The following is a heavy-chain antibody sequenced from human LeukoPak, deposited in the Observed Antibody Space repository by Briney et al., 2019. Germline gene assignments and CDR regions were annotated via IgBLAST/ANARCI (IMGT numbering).Heavy chain of an antibody. CDR2: ISTDSHYI. V-gene: IGHV3-21*01. Sequence: GGSLRLSCAASGFTFSAFAMNWVRLPPGKGLEWVSSISTDSHYIYYADSVKGRFSTSRDNAKNALYLQMDSLRAEDTAVYFCARDYSGWSRDYWSQGTLVTVSS. D-gene: IGHD6-19*01. CDR1: GFTFSAFA. J-gene: IGHJ4*02. CDR3: ARDYSGWSRDY.